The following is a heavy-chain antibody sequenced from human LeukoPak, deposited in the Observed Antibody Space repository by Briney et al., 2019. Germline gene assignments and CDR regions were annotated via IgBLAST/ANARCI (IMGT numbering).Heavy chain of an antibody. D-gene: IGHD2/OR15-2a*01. CDR3: VRDHFYAFDI. CDR1: GFTFSSYA. Sequence: GGSLRLSCAASGFTFSSYAMHWVRQAPGKGLEWVSYISNTISYADSVMGRFTISRDNAKTSLYLQMNSLRAEDTAVYYCVRDHFYAFDIWGQGTMVTVSS. J-gene: IGHJ3*02. V-gene: IGHV3-48*01. CDR2: ISNTI.